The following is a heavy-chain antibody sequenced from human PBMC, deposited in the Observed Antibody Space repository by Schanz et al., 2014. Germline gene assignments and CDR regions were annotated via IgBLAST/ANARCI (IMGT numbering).Heavy chain of an antibody. Sequence: QLMQSGSEVRKPGASVKVSCKASGYIFGSHGMTWVRQAPGQGPELMGWINAHTGNTQYAQKFQGRVNMTRDTSTSTVYMELSSLRSEDTAVYYCTKGRTFGRWGQGTLVTVSS. CDR1: GYIFGSHG. V-gene: IGHV1-18*01. CDR2: INAHTGNT. D-gene: IGHD3-16*01. J-gene: IGHJ4*02. CDR3: TKGRTFGR.